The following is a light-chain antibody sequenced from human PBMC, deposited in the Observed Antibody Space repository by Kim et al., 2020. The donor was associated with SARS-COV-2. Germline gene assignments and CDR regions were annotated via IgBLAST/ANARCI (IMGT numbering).Light chain of an antibody. Sequence: DIQMTQSPSILSASVGDRVTISCRASQSISSYLAWYQQRPGKAPNLLIYKTSSLQSGVPSRFSGSGSGTEFTLTINSLQPDDFGTYYCQQYSAYAWTFGQGTKVEFK. V-gene: IGKV1-5*03. CDR2: KTS. CDR3: QQYSAYAWT. CDR1: QSISSY. J-gene: IGKJ1*01.